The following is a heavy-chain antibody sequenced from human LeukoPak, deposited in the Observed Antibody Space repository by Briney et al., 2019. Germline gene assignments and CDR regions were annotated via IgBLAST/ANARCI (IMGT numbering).Heavy chain of an antibody. D-gene: IGHD3-10*01. J-gene: IGHJ4*02. CDR1: GFTVSSNY. CDR3: ARGGGIGGRQPPAN. Sequence: PGGSLRLSCAASGFTVSSNYMSWVRQAPGKGLEWVAVFSSDGINKYYADSVEGRFTVSRDNSINTVYIQMNTLSKEETAVYYCARGGGIGGRQPPANWGQGTLVTVSS. CDR2: FSSDGINK. V-gene: IGHV3-30-3*01.